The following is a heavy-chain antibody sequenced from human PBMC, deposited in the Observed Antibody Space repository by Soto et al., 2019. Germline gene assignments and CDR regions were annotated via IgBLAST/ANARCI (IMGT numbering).Heavy chain of an antibody. Sequence: QLLESGPGLVKPSETLSLTCTVSGGSISSSSYYWGWIRQPPGKGLEWIGSIYYSGSTYYNPSLKSRVTISVDTSKNQSSLKLSSVTAADTAVYYCATPGGYCSSTSCYPQYWGQGTLVTVSS. V-gene: IGHV4-39*01. CDR3: ATPGGYCSSTSCYPQY. CDR1: GGSISSSSYY. J-gene: IGHJ4*02. CDR2: IYYSGST. D-gene: IGHD2-2*01.